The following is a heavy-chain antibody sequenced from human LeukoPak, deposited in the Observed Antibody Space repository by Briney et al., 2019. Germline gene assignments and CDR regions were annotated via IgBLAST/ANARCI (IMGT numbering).Heavy chain of an antibody. CDR1: GYTFTSYY. Sequence: GASVKVSCKASGYTFTSYYMHWARQAPGQGLEWMGIINPGGGSTSYAQKFQGRVTMTRDTSTSTVYMELSSLRSEDTAVYYCARAGYYYGSGSPLDYWGQGTLVTVSS. D-gene: IGHD3-10*01. CDR2: INPGGGST. V-gene: IGHV1-46*01. CDR3: ARAGYYYGSGSPLDY. J-gene: IGHJ4*02.